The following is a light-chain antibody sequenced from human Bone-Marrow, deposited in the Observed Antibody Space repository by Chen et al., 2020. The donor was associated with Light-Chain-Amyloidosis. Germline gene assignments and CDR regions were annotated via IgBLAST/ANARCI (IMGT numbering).Light chain of an antibody. CDR1: DLPTKY. V-gene: IGLV3-25*03. CDR2: RDT. J-gene: IGLJ2*01. Sequence: YELTQPTSALVSPGQTARITCSGDDLPTKYAYWYQQKPGQAPVLVIHRDTERPSGISERFSGSSSGTTATLTISGVRAEDEADYHCQSADSSGTYEVIFGGGTKLTVL. CDR3: QSADSSGTYEVI.